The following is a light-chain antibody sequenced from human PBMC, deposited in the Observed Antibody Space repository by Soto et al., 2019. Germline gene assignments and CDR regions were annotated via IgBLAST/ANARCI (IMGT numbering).Light chain of an antibody. CDR1: SSDVGRYDY. CDR3: CSFAGSYSYV. V-gene: IGLV2-11*01. CDR2: DVT. Sequence: QSALTQPRSVSASPGQSVTISCTGTSSDVGRYDYVSWYQQHPGKAPKLIVYDVTERPSGVPDRFSGSKSGNTASLTNSGLQAEDEADYSCCSFAGSYSYVFGNGTKVTVL. J-gene: IGLJ1*01.